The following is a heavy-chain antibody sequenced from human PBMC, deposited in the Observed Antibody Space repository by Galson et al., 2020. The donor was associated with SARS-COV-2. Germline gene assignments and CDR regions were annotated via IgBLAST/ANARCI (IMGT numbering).Heavy chain of an antibody. J-gene: IGHJ6*02. CDR2: ISYHGNNK. Sequence: GGSLRLSCAASAFTFSSYGMHWVRQAPGKGLEWVAVISYHGNNKYYADSVKGRFTVSRDNSKNTLYLQMNSLRAEDTAVYYCAKDTNPYSSSGYGMDVWCQGTTVTVSS. V-gene: IGHV3-30*18. D-gene: IGHD6-13*01. CDR3: AKDTNPYSSSGYGMDV. CDR1: AFTFSSYG.